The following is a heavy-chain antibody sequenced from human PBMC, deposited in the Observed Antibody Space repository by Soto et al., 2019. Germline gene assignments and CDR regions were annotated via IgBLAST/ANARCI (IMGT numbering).Heavy chain of an antibody. CDR3: ANLAAAGTGGWFDP. CDR1: GFTFSSYS. D-gene: IGHD6-13*01. Sequence: GGSLRLSCAASGFTFSSYSMNWVRQAPGKGLEWVSYISSSSSTIYYADSVKGRFTISRDNAKNSLYLQMNSLRAEDTAVYYCANLAAAGTGGWFDPWGQGTLVTVSS. CDR2: ISSSSSTI. V-gene: IGHV3-48*01. J-gene: IGHJ5*02.